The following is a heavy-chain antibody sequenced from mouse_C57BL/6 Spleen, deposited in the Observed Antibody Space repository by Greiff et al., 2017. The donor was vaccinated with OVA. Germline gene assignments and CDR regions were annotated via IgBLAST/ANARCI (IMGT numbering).Heavy chain of an antibody. J-gene: IGHJ2*01. V-gene: IGHV1-52*01. D-gene: IGHD2-1*01. CDR3: ARGGYYGNYFDY. Sequence: QVQLQQPGAELVRPGSSVKLSCKASGYTFTSYWMHWVKQRPIQGLEWIGNIDPSDSETHYNQKFKDKATLTVDKSSSTAYMQLSSLTSEDSAVYYCARGGYYGNYFDYWGQGTTLTVPS. CDR2: IDPSDSET. CDR1: GYTFTSYW.